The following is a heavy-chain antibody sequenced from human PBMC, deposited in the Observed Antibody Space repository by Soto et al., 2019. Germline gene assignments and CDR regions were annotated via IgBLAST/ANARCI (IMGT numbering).Heavy chain of an antibody. CDR3: AKRRGAGGHFDY. Sequence: GGSLRLSCAASGFTFSSHGMSWVRQAPGKGLEWVSVISRGGGSTYYANSVKGRFTISRDNSKNTLSLQMNSLTAEDTAVYFCAKRRGAGGHFDYWGQGALVTVSS. D-gene: IGHD2-15*01. V-gene: IGHV3-23*01. CDR2: ISRGGGST. J-gene: IGHJ4*02. CDR1: GFTFSSHG.